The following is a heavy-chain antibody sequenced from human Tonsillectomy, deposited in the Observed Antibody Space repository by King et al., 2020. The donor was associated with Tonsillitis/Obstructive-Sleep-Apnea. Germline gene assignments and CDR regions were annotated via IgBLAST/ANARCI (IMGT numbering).Heavy chain of an antibody. Sequence: VQLVESGGGLVQPGGSLRLSCAASGFTFSSYWMSWVRQAPGKGLEWVANIKQDGSEKYYVDSVKGRFTISRDNAKNSLYLQMNSLRAEDTAVYYCARAVIVVVPSYYYYYMDVWGKGTTVTVSS. J-gene: IGHJ6*03. CDR1: GFTFSSYW. CDR3: ARAVIVVVPSYYYYYMDV. V-gene: IGHV3-7*04. CDR2: IKQDGSEK. D-gene: IGHD2-2*01.